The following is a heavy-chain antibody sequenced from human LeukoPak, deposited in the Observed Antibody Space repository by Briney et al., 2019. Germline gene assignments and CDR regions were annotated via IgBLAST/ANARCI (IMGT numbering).Heavy chain of an antibody. D-gene: IGHD5-18*01. CDR3: ARIQLWSTTWFDP. CDR2: INHSGST. J-gene: IGHJ5*02. V-gene: IGHV4-34*01. Sequence: SETLSLTCAVNGGSFSGYYWSWIRQPPGKGLEWIGEINHSGSTNYNPSLKSRVTISVDTSKNQFSLTLSSLTAADTAVYYCARIQLWSTTWFDPWGQGTLVTVSS. CDR1: GGSFSGYY.